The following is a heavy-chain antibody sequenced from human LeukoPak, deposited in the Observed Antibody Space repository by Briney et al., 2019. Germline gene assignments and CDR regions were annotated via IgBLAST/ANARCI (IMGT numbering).Heavy chain of an antibody. V-gene: IGHV4-4*07. CDR1: GGSIGTHY. CDR3: ARDRLLGGPSSKYGFDF. D-gene: IGHD3-3*01. CDR2: VYTNGRP. J-gene: IGHJ4*02. Sequence: KPSETLSLTCAVSGGSIGTHYWSWIRQPAGEGLEWIGRVYTNGRPDYNPSLKSRVTMSVDTSKNHFSLKLSSVTAADTAVYYCARDRLLGGPSSKYGFDFWGQGSLVTVSS.